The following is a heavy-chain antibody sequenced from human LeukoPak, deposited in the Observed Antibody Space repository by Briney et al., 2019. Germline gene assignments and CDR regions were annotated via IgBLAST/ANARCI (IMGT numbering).Heavy chain of an antibody. V-gene: IGHV1-2*06. CDR3: ARGGSGWYDYYYYYMDV. CDR2: INPNSGGT. Sequence: ASVKVSCKASGYTFTGYYMHWVRQAPGQGLEWMGRINPNSGGTNYAQKFQGRVTMTRDTSTSTVYMELSSLRSEDTAVYYCARGGSGWYDYYYYYMDVWGKGTTVTVSS. J-gene: IGHJ6*03. CDR1: GYTFTGYY. D-gene: IGHD6-19*01.